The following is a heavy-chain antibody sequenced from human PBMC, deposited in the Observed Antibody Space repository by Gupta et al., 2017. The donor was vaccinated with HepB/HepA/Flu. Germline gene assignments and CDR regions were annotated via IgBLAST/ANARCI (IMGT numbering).Heavy chain of an antibody. J-gene: IGHJ3*02. D-gene: IGHD2-15*01. V-gene: IGHV3-9*01. CDR3: VKDIAPFHRSHSDGALDI. Sequence: GRFTISRDNAKNSLYLQMNSLRPEDTALYYCVKDIAPFHRSHSDGALDIWGQGTMVTVSS.